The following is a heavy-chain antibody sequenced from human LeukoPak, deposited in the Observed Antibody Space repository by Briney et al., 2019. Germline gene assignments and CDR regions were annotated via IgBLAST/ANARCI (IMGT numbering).Heavy chain of an antibody. J-gene: IGHJ4*02. V-gene: IGHV3-21*01. CDR2: ISSSGSYR. D-gene: IGHD3-22*01. CDR3: ARDGLVLSIGYYYALDY. CDR1: GFTFSSYG. Sequence: GGSLRLSCAASGFTFSSYGFNWVRQAPGKGLEWVSSISSSGSYRNYAESLKGRFTISRDNAKNSLFLQMNSLRADDTAVYYCARDGLVLSIGYYYALDYWGQGTLVTVSS.